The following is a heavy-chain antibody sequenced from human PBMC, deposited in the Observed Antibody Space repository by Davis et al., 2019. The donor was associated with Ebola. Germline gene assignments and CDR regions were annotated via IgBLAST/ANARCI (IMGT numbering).Heavy chain of an antibody. Sequence: GGSLRLSCAASGFTFSSYAMHWVRQAPGKGLEWVAVISYDGSNKYYADSVKGRFTISRDNAKNSLYLQMNRLRVEDTAVYYCARDLAGFGYTYSGDYYYGMDVWGQGTTVTVSS. CDR1: GFTFSSYA. J-gene: IGHJ6*02. CDR3: ARDLAGFGYTYSGDYYYGMDV. CDR2: ISYDGSNK. D-gene: IGHD5-18*01. V-gene: IGHV3-30-3*01.